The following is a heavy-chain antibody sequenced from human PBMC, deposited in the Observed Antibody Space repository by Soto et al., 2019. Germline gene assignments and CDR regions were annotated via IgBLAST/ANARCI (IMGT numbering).Heavy chain of an antibody. Sequence: QVQLVQSGAEVKKPGSSVKVSCKASGGTFSSYTISWVRQAPGQGLEWMGRIIPILGIANYAQKFQGRVTITADKSTSTAYMELSSLRSEGTAVYYCARDQTSPYCSGGSGYSPGGYMDVWGKGTTVTVSS. CDR3: ARDQTSPYCSGGSGYSPGGYMDV. V-gene: IGHV1-69*08. CDR2: IIPILGIA. J-gene: IGHJ6*03. CDR1: GGTFSSYT. D-gene: IGHD2-15*01.